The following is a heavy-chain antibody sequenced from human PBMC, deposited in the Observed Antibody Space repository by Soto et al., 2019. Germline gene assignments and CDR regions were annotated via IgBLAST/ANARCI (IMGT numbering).Heavy chain of an antibody. V-gene: IGHV3-30-3*01. CDR3: AREDTAMVYYYFDY. CDR1: GFTFSSYA. D-gene: IGHD5-18*01. Sequence: QVQLVESGGGVVQPGRSLRLSCAASGFTFSSYAMHWVRQAPGKGLEWVAVISYDGSNKYYADSVKGRFTISRDNSKNTLYVQMNSLRAEDTAVYYCAREDTAMVYYYFDYWGQGTLVIVSS. J-gene: IGHJ4*02. CDR2: ISYDGSNK.